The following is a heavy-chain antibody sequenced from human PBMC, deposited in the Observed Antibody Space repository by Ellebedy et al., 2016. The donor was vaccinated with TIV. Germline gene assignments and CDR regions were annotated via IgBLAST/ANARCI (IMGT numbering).Heavy chain of an antibody. CDR1: GGSISSSSYY. CDR2: IYYSGST. J-gene: IGHJ5*02. D-gene: IGHD1-1*01. CDR3: ASRELERLPVAH. Sequence: SETLSLXCTVSGGSISSSSYYWGWIRQPPGKGLEWIGSIYYSGSTYYNPSLKSRVTISVDTSKNQFSLKLSSVTAADTAVYYCASRELERLPVAHWGQGTLVTVSS. V-gene: IGHV4-39*07.